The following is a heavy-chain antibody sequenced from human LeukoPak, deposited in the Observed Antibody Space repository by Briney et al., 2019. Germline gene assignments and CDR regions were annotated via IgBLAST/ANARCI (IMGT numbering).Heavy chain of an antibody. D-gene: IGHD4-23*01. J-gene: IGHJ4*02. CDR3: ATDPLYGGNSGD. V-gene: IGHV1-24*01. Sequence: ASVKVSCKVSGYTLTELSMHWVRQAPGKGLEWMGGFDPEDGETIYAQKFQGRVTMTEDTSTDTAYMELSSLRSEDTAVYYCATDPLYGGNSGDWGQGTLVTVSS. CDR1: GYTLTELS. CDR2: FDPEDGET.